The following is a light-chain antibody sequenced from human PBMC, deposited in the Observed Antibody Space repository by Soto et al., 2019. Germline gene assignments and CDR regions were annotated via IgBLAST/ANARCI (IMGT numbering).Light chain of an antibody. J-gene: IGKJ1*01. CDR1: QSVSSSY. CDR2: GAS. CDR3: QQYGSSPWT. V-gene: IGKV3-20*01. Sequence: EIVLTQSPGTLYLSPGERATLSCRDSQSVSSSYLAWYQQKPGQAPRLLIYGASSRATGIPDRFSGSGSGTDFTLTISRLEPEEFAVYYCQQYGSSPWTFGQGTKVEIK.